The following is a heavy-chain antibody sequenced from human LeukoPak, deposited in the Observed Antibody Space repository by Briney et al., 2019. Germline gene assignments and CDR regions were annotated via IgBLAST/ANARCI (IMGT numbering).Heavy chain of an antibody. D-gene: IGHD4-17*01. CDR1: GFTVSSNY. J-gene: IGHJ4*02. V-gene: IGHV3-66*02. Sequence: GGSLRLSCAASGFTVSSNYMSWVRQAPGKGLEWVSVIYSGGSTYYADSVKGRFTISRDNSENTLYLQMNSLRAEDTAVYYCARGDYGDYPIGYWGQGTLVTVSS. CDR3: ARGDYGDYPIGY. CDR2: IYSGGST.